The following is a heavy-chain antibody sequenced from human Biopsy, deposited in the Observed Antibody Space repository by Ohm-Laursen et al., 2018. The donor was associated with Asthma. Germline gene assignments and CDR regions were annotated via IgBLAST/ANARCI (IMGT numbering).Heavy chain of an antibody. D-gene: IGHD3-9*01. CDR1: GGSISSGGYY. J-gene: IGHJ6*02. Sequence: SETPSLTCTVSGGSISSGGYYWSWIRQHPGKGLEWIGYIYYSGSTYYNPSLKSRVTISVDTSKNQFSLKLSSVTAADTAVYYCARVPHYDILTGFTLRYYYGMDVWGQGTTVTVSS. CDR2: IYYSGST. V-gene: IGHV4-31*03. CDR3: ARVPHYDILTGFTLRYYYGMDV.